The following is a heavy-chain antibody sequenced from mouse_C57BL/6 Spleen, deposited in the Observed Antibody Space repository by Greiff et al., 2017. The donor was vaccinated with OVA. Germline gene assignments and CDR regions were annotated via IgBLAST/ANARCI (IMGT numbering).Heavy chain of an antibody. V-gene: IGHV1-19*01. Sequence: VQLQQSGPVLVKPGASVKMSCKASGYTFTDYYMNWVKQSHGKSLEWIGVINPYNGGTSYNQKFKGKATLTVDKSSSTAYMELNSLTSEDSAFYYCARRTRGTPFAYWGQGTLVTVSA. CDR3: ARRTRGTPFAY. J-gene: IGHJ3*01. D-gene: IGHD2-14*01. CDR1: GYTFTDYY. CDR2: INPYNGGT.